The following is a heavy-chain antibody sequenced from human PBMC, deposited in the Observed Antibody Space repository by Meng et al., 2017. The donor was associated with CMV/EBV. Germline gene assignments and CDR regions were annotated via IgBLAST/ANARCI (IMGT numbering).Heavy chain of an antibody. CDR2: ISVDGNNA. D-gene: IGHD1-7*01. CDR1: GYSFSKHA. CDR3: ARGGTAWSYFDY. J-gene: IGHJ4*02. Sequence: SCAASGYSFSKHAMRWARQVAGQGLEWVAAISVDGNNAYYGDSVKGRITISRDNSNNTLYLQMDSQGPEDTAIYYCARGGTAWSYFDYWGQGSLVTVSS. V-gene: IGHV3-30*04.